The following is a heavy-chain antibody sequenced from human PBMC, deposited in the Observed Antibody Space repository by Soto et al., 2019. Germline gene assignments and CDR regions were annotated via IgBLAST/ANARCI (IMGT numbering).Heavy chain of an antibody. CDR1: GGSISSGGYY. J-gene: IGHJ4*02. V-gene: IGHV4-31*11. CDR3: VLRYDYRFY. Sequence: SETLSLTCAVSGGSISSGGYYWNWIRQLPGKGLEWIGHIYYSGSTYYNPSLKSRVTISVDTSKNQFSLKLSSVTAADTAVYYCVLRYDYRFYWGQGTLVTVSS. D-gene: IGHD4-4*01. CDR2: IYYSGST.